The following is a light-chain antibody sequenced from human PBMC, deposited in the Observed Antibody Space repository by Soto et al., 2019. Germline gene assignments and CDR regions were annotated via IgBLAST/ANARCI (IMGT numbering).Light chain of an antibody. CDR3: QQYGSSGT. Sequence: EIVLTQSPATLSVSPGESATLSCRASQSVSSHLAWYQQKPGQAPRLLIYGASTRATGSPARFSGSGSGTDFTLTISRLEPEDFAVYYCQQYGSSGTFGQGTKVDIK. CDR2: GAS. CDR1: QSVSSH. J-gene: IGKJ1*01. V-gene: IGKV3-20*01.